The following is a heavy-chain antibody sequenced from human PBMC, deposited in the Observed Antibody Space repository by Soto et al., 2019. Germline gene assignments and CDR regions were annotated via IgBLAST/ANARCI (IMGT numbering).Heavy chain of an antibody. Sequence: EVQLLESGGGLVQPGGSLRLSCAASGFTFSSYAMSWVRQAPGKGLEWVSAISGSGGSTYYADSVKGRFTISRDNSKNTLDLQMNSLRAEDTAVYYCANLDYGDYNFGFDYWGQGTLVTVAS. CDR1: GFTFSSYA. V-gene: IGHV3-23*01. D-gene: IGHD4-17*01. CDR2: ISGSGGST. J-gene: IGHJ4*02. CDR3: ANLDYGDYNFGFDY.